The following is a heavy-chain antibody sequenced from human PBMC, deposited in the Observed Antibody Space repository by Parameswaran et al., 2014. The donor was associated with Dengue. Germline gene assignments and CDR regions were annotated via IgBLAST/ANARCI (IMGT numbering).Heavy chain of an antibody. Sequence: WVRQAPGQGLEWMGIINPSGGSTSYAQKFQGRVTMTRDTSTSTVYMELSSLRSEDTAVYYCARDQYGDRYGMDVWGPRDHGHRLL. CDR2: INPSGGST. V-gene: IGHV1-46*01. CDR3: ARDQYGDRYGMDV. J-gene: IGHJ6*01. D-gene: IGHD4-17*01.